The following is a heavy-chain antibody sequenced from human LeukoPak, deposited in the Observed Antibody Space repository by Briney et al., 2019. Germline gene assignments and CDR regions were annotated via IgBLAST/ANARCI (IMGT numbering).Heavy chain of an antibody. V-gene: IGHV4-38-2*02. CDR1: GYFISSGYY. J-gene: IGHJ4*02. CDR3: AKVGYCDAGPCYFDS. D-gene: IGHD2-15*01. CDR2: MFHSGNT. Sequence: PSETLFLTCTVSGYFISSGYYWGWIRQSPGKGLEWIGTMFHSGNTYYNPSLNSRVTLSVDTSKNQFSLELNSVTAADTAVYYCAKVGYCDAGPCYFDSWGQGTLVTVSS.